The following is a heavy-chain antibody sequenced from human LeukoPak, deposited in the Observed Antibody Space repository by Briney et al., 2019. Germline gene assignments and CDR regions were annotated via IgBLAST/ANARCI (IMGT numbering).Heavy chain of an antibody. D-gene: IGHD5-18*01. CDR3: ARAYNYGFDY. V-gene: IGHV6-1*01. Sequence: SQTLSLTCAISGDSVSSNSAAWIWIRQSPSRGLEWLGRTYYRSTWYNDYAVPVKSRITINPDTSKNQFSLQLNSVTPEDTAIYYCARAYNYGFDYWGQGTLVTVSS. CDR1: GDSVSSNSAA. CDR2: TYYRSTWYN. J-gene: IGHJ4*02.